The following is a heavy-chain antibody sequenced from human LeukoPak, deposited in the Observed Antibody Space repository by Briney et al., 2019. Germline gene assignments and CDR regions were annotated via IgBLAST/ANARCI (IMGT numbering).Heavy chain of an antibody. Sequence: GGSLRLSCAASGFTFTTYWMHWVRQAPGKGLVWVSHINSDGSITSYADSVKGRFTISRDNAKNTLYLQMNSLRAEDTAVYYCAREFEGSYFDYWGQGTLVTVSS. CDR2: INSDGSIT. CDR1: GFTFTTYW. J-gene: IGHJ4*02. D-gene: IGHD1-26*01. V-gene: IGHV3-74*01. CDR3: AREFEGSYFDY.